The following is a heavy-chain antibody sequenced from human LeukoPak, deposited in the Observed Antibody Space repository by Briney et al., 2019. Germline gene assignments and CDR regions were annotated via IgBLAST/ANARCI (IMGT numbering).Heavy chain of an antibody. D-gene: IGHD3-9*01. CDR2: IYHSGST. J-gene: IGHJ4*02. Sequence: PSETLSLTCAVSGYSISSGYYWGWIRQPPGKGLEWIGSIYHSGSTYYNPSLKSRVTISVDTSKNQFSLKLSSATAADPAVYYCASAYYDILTGYFDYWGQGTLVTVSS. CDR1: GYSISSGYY. CDR3: ASAYYDILTGYFDY. V-gene: IGHV4-38-2*01.